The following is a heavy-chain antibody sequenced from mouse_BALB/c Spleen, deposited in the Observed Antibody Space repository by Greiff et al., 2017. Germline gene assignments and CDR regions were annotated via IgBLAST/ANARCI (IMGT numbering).Heavy chain of an antibody. CDR2: ISDGGSYT. V-gene: IGHV5-4*02. CDR1: GFTFSDYY. J-gene: IGHJ4*01. CDR3: ARDYDYDAGAMDY. Sequence: DVKLVESGGGLVKPGGSLKLSCAASGFTFSDYYMYWVRQTPEKRLEWVATISDGGSYTYYPDSVKGRFTISRDNAKNNLYLQMSSLKSEDTAMYYCARDYDYDAGAMDYWGQGTSVTVSS. D-gene: IGHD2-4*01.